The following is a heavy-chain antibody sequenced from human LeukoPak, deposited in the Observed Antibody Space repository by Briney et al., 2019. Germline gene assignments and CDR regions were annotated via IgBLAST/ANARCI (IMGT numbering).Heavy chain of an antibody. Sequence: GGSLRLSCAASGFTFSSYAMSWVRQAPGKGLEWVAVISYDGSNKYYADSVKGRFTISRDNSKNTLYLQMNSLRAEDTAVYYCASPYGSGSYYNRGDAFDIWGQGTMVTVSS. J-gene: IGHJ3*02. CDR2: ISYDGSNK. V-gene: IGHV3-30*04. CDR1: GFTFSSYA. D-gene: IGHD3-10*01. CDR3: ASPYGSGSYYNRGDAFDI.